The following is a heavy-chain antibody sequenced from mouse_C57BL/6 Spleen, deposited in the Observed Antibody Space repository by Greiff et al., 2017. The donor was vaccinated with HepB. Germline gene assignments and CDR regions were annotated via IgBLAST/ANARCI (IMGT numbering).Heavy chain of an antibody. D-gene: IGHD1-1*01. CDR3: AREAPITTVFYWYFDV. CDR1: GFTFSDYY. V-gene: IGHV5-16*01. CDR2: INYDGSST. J-gene: IGHJ1*03. Sequence: EVKLVESEGGLVQPGSSMKLSCTASGFTFSDYYMAWVRQVPEKGLEWVANINYDGSSTYYLDSLKSRFIISRDNAKNILYLQMSSLKSEDTATYYCAREAPITTVFYWYFDVWGTGTTVTVSS.